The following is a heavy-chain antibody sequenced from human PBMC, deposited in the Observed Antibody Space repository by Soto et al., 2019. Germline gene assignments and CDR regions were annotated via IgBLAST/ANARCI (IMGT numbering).Heavy chain of an antibody. CDR3: ARAVVAAAGTRWFDP. Sequence: PSETLSLTCAGSGGSISSYYWSWIRQPPGKGLEWIGYIYYSGSTNYNPSLKSRVTISVDTSKNQFSLKLSSVTAADTAVYYCARAVVAAAGTRWFDPWGQGTLVTVSS. D-gene: IGHD6-13*01. CDR1: GGSISSYY. CDR2: IYYSGST. J-gene: IGHJ5*02. V-gene: IGHV4-59*01.